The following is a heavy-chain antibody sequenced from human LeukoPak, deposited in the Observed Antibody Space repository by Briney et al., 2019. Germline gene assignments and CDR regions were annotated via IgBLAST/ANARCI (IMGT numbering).Heavy chain of an antibody. CDR1: GFTFSTYA. Sequence: GSLRLSCAASGFTFSTYAVKWVRQPPGKGLEWVSTISGSGDSTYYADSVKGRFTISRDNSKDTLYLQMNSLRAEDTAAYYCAKDLYDSSGYFDYWGQGTLVTVSS. V-gene: IGHV3-23*01. CDR2: ISGSGDST. J-gene: IGHJ4*02. CDR3: AKDLYDSSGYFDY. D-gene: IGHD3-22*01.